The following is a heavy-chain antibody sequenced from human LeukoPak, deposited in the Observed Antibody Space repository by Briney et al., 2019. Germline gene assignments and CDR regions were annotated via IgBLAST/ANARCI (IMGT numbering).Heavy chain of an antibody. J-gene: IGHJ5*02. V-gene: IGHV3-48*04. CDR3: ARDLMGYGGNFGWFDP. Sequence: GGSLRLSCAASGFTFSSYSMNWVRQAPGKGLEWVSYISSSGSTIYYADSVKGRFTISRDNAKNSLYLQMNSLRAEDTAVYYCARDLMGYGGNFGWFDPWGQGTLVTVSS. D-gene: IGHD4-23*01. CDR2: ISSSGSTI. CDR1: GFTFSSYS.